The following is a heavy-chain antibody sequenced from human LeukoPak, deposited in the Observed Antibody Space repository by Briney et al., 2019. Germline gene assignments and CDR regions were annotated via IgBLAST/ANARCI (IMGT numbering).Heavy chain of an antibody. V-gene: IGHV3-21*01. D-gene: IGHD3-10*01. CDR1: GFKFSSYS. Sequence: GGSLRLSCAASGFKFSSYSLDWVRQAPGKGLEWVSSISSSSSYIYYADSVKGRFTISRDNAKNSLYLQMNSLRVDDTAVYYCAKDGTRGIRFGKIPHYFDYWGQGTLVTVSS. CDR3: AKDGTRGIRFGKIPHYFDY. CDR2: ISSSSSYI. J-gene: IGHJ4*02.